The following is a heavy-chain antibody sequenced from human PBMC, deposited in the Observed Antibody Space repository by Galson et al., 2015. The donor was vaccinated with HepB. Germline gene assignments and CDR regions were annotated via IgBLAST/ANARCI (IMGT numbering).Heavy chain of an antibody. CDR3: NTGGGMKF. J-gene: IGHJ1*01. Sequence: SLRLSCAASGFSFSNAWMTWVRQAPGKGLEWVGRIKSETAGRTSDYSASLKDRFTISRDDSTNTMFLQIDNLQSDDTAEYFCNTGGGMKFWGQGVLVTVAS. D-gene: IGHD1-14*01. CDR1: GFSFSNAW. V-gene: IGHV3-15*01. CDR2: IKSETAGRTS.